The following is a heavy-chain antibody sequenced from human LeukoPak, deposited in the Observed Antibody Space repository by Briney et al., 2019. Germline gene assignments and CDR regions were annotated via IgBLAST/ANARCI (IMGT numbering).Heavy chain of an antibody. CDR2: IYTDGST. D-gene: IGHD1/OR15-1a*01. Sequence: GGSLRLSCAASGFTVSSKYMDWVRQAPGKGLEWVSVIYTDGSTYYADSVRARFSISRDDSKNTLSLQMNSLRAEDTAVYYCAIGHYRNIPGWGQGTLVAVSS. V-gene: IGHV3-66*01. CDR3: AIGHYRNIPG. J-gene: IGHJ4*02. CDR1: GFTVSSKY.